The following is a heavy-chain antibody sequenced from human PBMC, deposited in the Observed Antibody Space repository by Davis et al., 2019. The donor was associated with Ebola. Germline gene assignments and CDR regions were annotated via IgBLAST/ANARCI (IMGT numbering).Heavy chain of an antibody. J-gene: IGHJ5*02. CDR3: ATRGP. V-gene: IGHV3-23*03. D-gene: IGHD3-10*01. CDR1: GFTFSSYA. Sequence: GESLKISCAASGFTFSSYAMSWARQGPGKGLEWLSMVHSRSGIFYADSVRGRFTISTDTSKNTLYLQMNSLRVDDTAVYYCATRGPWGQGTLVTVSS. CDR2: VHSRSGI.